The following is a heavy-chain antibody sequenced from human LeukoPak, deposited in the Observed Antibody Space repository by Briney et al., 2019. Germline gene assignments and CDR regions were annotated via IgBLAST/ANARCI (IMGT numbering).Heavy chain of an antibody. J-gene: IGHJ4*02. CDR2: IYTSGST. D-gene: IGHD2-2*01. CDR3: ARGAVVVPAAKGFDY. V-gene: IGHV4-4*07. Sequence: PSETLSLTCTVSGGSISSYYWSWIRQPAGKGLEWIGRIYTSGSTNYNPSLKSRVTMSVDTSKNQFSLKLSPVTAADTAVYYCARGAVVVPAAKGFDYWGQGTLVTVSS. CDR1: GGSISSYY.